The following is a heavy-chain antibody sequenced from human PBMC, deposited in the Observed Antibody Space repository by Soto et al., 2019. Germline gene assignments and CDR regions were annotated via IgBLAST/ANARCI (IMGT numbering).Heavy chain of an antibody. Sequence: QVQLVQSGGEVKKPGASVKVSCKASGYTFTYYAVTWVRQAPGQGLEWMGWISAYNGHTKYAQNLQGRPTLTTDTSTNTAYMELRSLTSDDTAVYYCARGALDFDYWCQGTLVTVSS. CDR1: GYTFTYYA. CDR2: ISAYNGHT. D-gene: IGHD3-16*01. J-gene: IGHJ4*02. V-gene: IGHV1-18*01. CDR3: ARGALDFDY.